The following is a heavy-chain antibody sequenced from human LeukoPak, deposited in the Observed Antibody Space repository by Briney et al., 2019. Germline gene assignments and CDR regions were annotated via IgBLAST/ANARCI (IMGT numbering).Heavy chain of an antibody. CDR2: IYYSGST. CDR1: GGSISSSSYY. CDR3: ARQGKDTAMVRSLDYFDY. D-gene: IGHD5-18*01. J-gene: IGHJ4*02. Sequence: SETLSLTCTVSGGSISSSSYYWGWIRQPPGKGLEWIGSIYYSGSTYYNPSLKSRVTISVDTSKNQFSLKLSSVTTADTAVYCCARQGKDTAMVRSLDYFDYWGQGTLVTVPS. V-gene: IGHV4-39*01.